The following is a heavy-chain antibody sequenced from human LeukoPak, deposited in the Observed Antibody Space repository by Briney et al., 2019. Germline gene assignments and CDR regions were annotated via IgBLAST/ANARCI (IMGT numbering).Heavy chain of an antibody. CDR2: IYSGGST. CDR1: GFTFSSYA. V-gene: IGHV3-66*02. CDR3: ASSGYYYDSSGYYRFDY. D-gene: IGHD3-22*01. J-gene: IGHJ4*02. Sequence: GGSLRLSCAASGFTFSSYAMSWVRQAPGKGLEWVSVIYSGGSTYYADSVKGRFTISRDNSKNTLYLQMNSLRAEDTAVYYCASSGYYYDSSGYYRFDYWGQGTLVTVSS.